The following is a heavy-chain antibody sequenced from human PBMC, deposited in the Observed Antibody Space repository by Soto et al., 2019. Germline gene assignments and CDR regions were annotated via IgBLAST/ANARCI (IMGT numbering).Heavy chain of an antibody. J-gene: IGHJ6*02. V-gene: IGHV1-3*01. CDR2: INAGNGNT. CDR1: GYTFTSYA. CDR3: ARAIAARPGNWYYYGMDV. Sequence: ASVKVSCKASGYTFTSYAMHWVRQAPGQRLEWMGWINAGNGNTKYSQKFQGRVTITRDTSASTAYMELSSLRSEDTAVYYCARAIAARPGNWYYYGMDVWGQGTTVTVSS. D-gene: IGHD6-6*01.